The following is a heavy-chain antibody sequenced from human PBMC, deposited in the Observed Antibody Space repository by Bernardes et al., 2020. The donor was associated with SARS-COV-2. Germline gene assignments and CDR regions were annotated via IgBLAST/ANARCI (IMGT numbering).Heavy chain of an antibody. D-gene: IGHD2-2*01. V-gene: IGHV1-2*02. CDR1: GYTFTGYY. J-gene: IGHJ5*02. CDR3: ARDSIPAATRGAWFDP. Sequence: ASVKVSCKASGYTFTGYYMHWVRRAPGQGLEWMGWINPNSGGTNYAQKFQGRVTMTRDTSISTAYMELSRLRSDDTAVYYCARDSIPAATRGAWFDPWGQGTLVTVSS. CDR2: INPNSGGT.